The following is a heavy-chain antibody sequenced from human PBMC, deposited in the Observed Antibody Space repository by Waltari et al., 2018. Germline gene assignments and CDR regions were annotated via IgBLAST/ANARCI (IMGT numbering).Heavy chain of an antibody. CDR1: GGSISSSSYY. CDR3: AGGNRDIVATDYYFDY. CDR2: IYYSGST. D-gene: IGHD5-12*01. Sequence: QLQLQESGPGLVKPSETLSLTCTVSGGSISSSSYYWGWIRQPPGKGLEWIGSIYYSGSTDYTPSLKSRDTISVDTSKNQFSLKLSSVTAADTAVYYCAGGNRDIVATDYYFDYWGQGTLVTVSS. J-gene: IGHJ4*02. V-gene: IGHV4-39*01.